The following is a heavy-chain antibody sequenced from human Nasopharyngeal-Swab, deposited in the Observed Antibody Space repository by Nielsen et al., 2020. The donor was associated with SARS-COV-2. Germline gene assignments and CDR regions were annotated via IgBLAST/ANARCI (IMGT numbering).Heavy chain of an antibody. CDR3: ARDHLMTVTIPYYYYGMDV. D-gene: IGHD4-11*01. J-gene: IGHJ6*02. V-gene: IGHV3-21*01. Sequence: LTRAASGFTFSMYSMNWVRQAPGKGLEWVSSISSSSSYIYYADSVKGRFTISRDNAKNSLYLQMNSLRAEDTAVYYCARDHLMTVTIPYYYYGMDVWGQGTTVTVSS. CDR2: ISSSSSYI. CDR1: GFTFSMYS.